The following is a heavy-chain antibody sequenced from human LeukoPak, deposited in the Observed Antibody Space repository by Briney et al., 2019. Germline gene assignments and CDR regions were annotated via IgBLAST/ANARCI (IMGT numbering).Heavy chain of an antibody. CDR3: ASTAGMRDY. Sequence: PSETLSLTCTVSGGSISSSSYYWGWIRQPPGKGLEWIGSIYYSGSTYYNPSLKSRVTISVDTSKNQFSLKLSSVTAADTAVYYCASTAGMRDYWGQGTLVTVSS. CDR2: IYYSGST. CDR1: GGSISSSSYY. J-gene: IGHJ4*02. V-gene: IGHV4-39*01. D-gene: IGHD6-19*01.